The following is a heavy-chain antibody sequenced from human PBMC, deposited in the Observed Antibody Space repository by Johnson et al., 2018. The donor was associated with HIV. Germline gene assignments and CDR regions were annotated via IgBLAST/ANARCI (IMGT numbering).Heavy chain of an antibody. D-gene: IGHD3-10*01. CDR1: GFTFSSYA. Sequence: VQLVESGGGVVQPGRSLRLSCAASGFTFSSYAMHWVRQAPGKGLEWVSLISWDGGSTYYADSVKGRFTISRDNAKNSLYLQMNSLRVEDTAVYYCARRGMVQGVINAFDIWGQGTMVNVSS. CDR3: ARRGMVQGVINAFDI. V-gene: IGHV3-43D*04. J-gene: IGHJ3*02. CDR2: ISWDGGST.